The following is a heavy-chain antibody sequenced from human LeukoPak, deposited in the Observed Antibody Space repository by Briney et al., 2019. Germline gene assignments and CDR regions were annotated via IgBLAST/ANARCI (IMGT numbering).Heavy chain of an antibody. D-gene: IGHD3-3*01. CDR3: ARAVFRFMEDGQEYLDY. Sequence: ASVKVSCKASGYTFSNYYMHWVRQAPGQGLESMGIINPRPSSTSYAQKFQGRVTMSRDTSTSTVYMELRSLRSEDTAVYYCARAVFRFMEDGQEYLDYWGQGTLVTVSS. V-gene: IGHV1-46*01. J-gene: IGHJ4*02. CDR1: GYTFSNYY. CDR2: INPRPSST.